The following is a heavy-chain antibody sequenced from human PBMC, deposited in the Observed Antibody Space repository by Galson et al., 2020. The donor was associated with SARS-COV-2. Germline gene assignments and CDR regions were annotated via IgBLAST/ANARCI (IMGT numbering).Heavy chain of an antibody. CDR2: IYSEGSST. V-gene: IGHV3-74*01. CDR1: GFTFSSHW. D-gene: IGHD7-27*01. Sequence: GGSLRLSCAASGFTFSSHWMHWVRQAPGKGLVWFSRIYSEGSSTSYADSVKGRFTISGDNAKNTLYLQMNSLRAEDTAVYYCARGDMGNDYFDYWGQGTLVTVSS. J-gene: IGHJ4*02. CDR3: ARGDMGNDYFDY.